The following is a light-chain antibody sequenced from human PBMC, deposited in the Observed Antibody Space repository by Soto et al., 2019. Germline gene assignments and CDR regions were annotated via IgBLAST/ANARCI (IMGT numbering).Light chain of an antibody. CDR3: QQYNNWPPWT. Sequence: EIVMTQSPATLSVSPGERATLSCRASQSVSSNLAWYQQKPGQAPRLLIYGASTRATGIPVRFSGSGSGTEFTLTFSRLQFKDFAVYYCQQYNNWPPWTFGQGTKVEIQ. V-gene: IGKV3-15*01. CDR2: GAS. J-gene: IGKJ1*01. CDR1: QSVSSN.